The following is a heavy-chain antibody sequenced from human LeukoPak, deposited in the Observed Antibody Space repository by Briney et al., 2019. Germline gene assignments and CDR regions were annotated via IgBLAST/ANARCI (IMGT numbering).Heavy chain of an antibody. D-gene: IGHD3-22*01. Sequence: SETLSLTCTVSGGSISSGGYYWSWIRQHPGKGLEWIGYIYYSGSTYYNPSLKSRVTISVDTSKNRFSLKLSSVTAADTAVYYCARESYYDSSTFDPWGQGTLVTVSS. CDR1: GGSISSGGYY. V-gene: IGHV4-31*03. J-gene: IGHJ5*02. CDR3: ARESYYDSSTFDP. CDR2: IYYSGST.